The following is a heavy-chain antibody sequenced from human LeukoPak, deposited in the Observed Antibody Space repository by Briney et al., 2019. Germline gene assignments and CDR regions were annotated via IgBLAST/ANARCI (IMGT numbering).Heavy chain of an antibody. Sequence: GASLRLSCAASGFTFSSYAMSWVRQAPGKGLEWVSATSGSGVSTYYADSVKGRFTISRDYSKNTLYLQMDSLRAEDTAVYYCAKDLYCSSNSCYLFDYWGQGTLVTVSS. CDR2: TSGSGVST. CDR1: GFTFSSYA. D-gene: IGHD2-2*01. J-gene: IGHJ4*02. CDR3: AKDLYCSSNSCYLFDY. V-gene: IGHV3-23*01.